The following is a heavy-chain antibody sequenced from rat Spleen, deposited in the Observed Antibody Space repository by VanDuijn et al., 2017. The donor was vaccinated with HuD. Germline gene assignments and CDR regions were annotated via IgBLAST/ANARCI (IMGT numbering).Heavy chain of an antibody. V-gene: IGHV5S23*01. Sequence: EVQLVESGGGLVQPGRSLKLSCAASGFTFSNYDMAWVRQAPTKGLEWVASISTGGGNTYYRDSVKGRFTISRDNAKSTLYLQMDSLRSEDTATYYCARGWAAIPWYFDFWGPGTMVTVSS. CDR1: GFTFSNYD. CDR3: ARGWAAIPWYFDF. J-gene: IGHJ1*01. CDR2: ISTGGGNT. D-gene: IGHD1-2*01.